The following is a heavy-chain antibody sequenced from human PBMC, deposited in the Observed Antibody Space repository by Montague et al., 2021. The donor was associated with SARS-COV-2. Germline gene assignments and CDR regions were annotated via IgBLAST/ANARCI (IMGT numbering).Heavy chain of an antibody. D-gene: IGHD1-26*01. CDR1: GGSVSSDNW. Sequence: SETLSLTCTVSGGSVSSDNWWTWVRQPPGKGLEWIGEIYHSGNTXXNPSLQSRVTISVDKSRNHLSLNLRSVTAADTAMYYCALPLGGARFDPWGQGILVTVSS. CDR3: ALPLGGARFDP. CDR2: IYHSGNT. V-gene: IGHV4-4*02. J-gene: IGHJ5*02.